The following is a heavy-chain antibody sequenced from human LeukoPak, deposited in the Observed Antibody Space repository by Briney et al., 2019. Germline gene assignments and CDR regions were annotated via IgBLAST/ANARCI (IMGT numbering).Heavy chain of an antibody. CDR1: GGSISSYY. CDR2: IYTSGST. CDR3: ARDLYYDILTGQYYFDY. V-gene: IGHV4-4*07. J-gene: IGHJ4*02. Sequence: SETLSLTCTVSGGSISSYYWSWIRQPAGKGLEWIGRIYTSGSTNYNPSLKSRVTMSVDTSKNQFSLKLSSVTAADTAVYYCARDLYYDILTGQYYFDYWGQGTLVTVSS. D-gene: IGHD3-9*01.